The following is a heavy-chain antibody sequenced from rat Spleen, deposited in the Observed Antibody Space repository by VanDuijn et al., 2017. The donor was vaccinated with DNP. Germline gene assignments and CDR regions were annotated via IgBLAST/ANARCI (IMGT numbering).Heavy chain of an antibody. Sequence: EVQLQESGPGLVKPSQSLSLTCSVTGYSITNNYWGWIRKFPGSKMEWMAYISYSGSTGYNPSLKSRISITRDTSKNQFFLQLNSVTTEDTATYYCTRHRTIMPYYYAMDAWGQGASVTVSS. J-gene: IGHJ4*01. CDR2: ISYSGST. CDR1: GYSITNNY. V-gene: IGHV3-1*01. CDR3: TRHRTIMPYYYAMDA. D-gene: IGHD1-12*01.